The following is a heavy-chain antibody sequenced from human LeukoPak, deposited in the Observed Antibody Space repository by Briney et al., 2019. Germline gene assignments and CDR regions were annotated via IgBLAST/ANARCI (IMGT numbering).Heavy chain of an antibody. CDR2: IYYSGST. CDR1: GASISFYY. CDR3: VRLQPNTGEWAFDI. D-gene: IGHD1-1*01. V-gene: IGHV4-59*01. Sequence: ASETLSLTCTVSGASISFYYWSWIRQPPGKGLEWIGHIYYSGSTNYNPSLKSRVTMSIDTSKNQFSLNLNSVTAADTAVYHCVRLQPNTGEWAFDIWGQGTMVSVSS. J-gene: IGHJ3*02.